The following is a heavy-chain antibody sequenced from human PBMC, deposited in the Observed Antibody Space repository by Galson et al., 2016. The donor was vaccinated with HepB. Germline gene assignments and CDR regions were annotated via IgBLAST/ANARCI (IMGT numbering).Heavy chain of an antibody. CDR1: GYTFTSYG. CDR2: ISAYNGNT. CDR3: ARGHQSGYDFWSGYSQNMYYYYGMDV. V-gene: IGHV1-18*01. D-gene: IGHD3-3*01. J-gene: IGHJ6*02. Sequence: SVKVSCKASGYTFTSYGISWVRQAPGQGLEWMGWISAYNGNTNYAQKLQGRVTMTTDTSTSTAYMELRSLRSDDTAVNYCARGHQSGYDFWSGYSQNMYYYYGMDVWGQGTTVTVSS.